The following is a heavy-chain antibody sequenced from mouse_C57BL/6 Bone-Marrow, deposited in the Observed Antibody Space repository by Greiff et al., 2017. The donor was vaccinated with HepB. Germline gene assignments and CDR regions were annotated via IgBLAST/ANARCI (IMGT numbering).Heavy chain of an antibody. V-gene: IGHV1-7*01. CDR1: GFTFTSYW. CDR2: INTSSGYI. D-gene: IGHD3-1*01. J-gene: IGHJ2*01. CDR3: GSNFGGY. Sequence: QVQLQQSGAELAKPGASVKLSCKASGFTFTSYWMHWVKQRPGQGLEWIGYINTSSGYIKYNQKFKDKATLTADKSYSTAYMQLSSLTYEDSAVYYCGSNFGGYWGKGTTLTVSS.